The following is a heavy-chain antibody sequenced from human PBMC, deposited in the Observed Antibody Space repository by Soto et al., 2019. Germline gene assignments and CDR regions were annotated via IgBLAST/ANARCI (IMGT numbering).Heavy chain of an antibody. Sequence: QVQLQQWGAGLLKPSETLSLTCAVYGGSFSGYYWSWIRQPPGKGLEWIGEINHSGSSNYNPSLKSRFTISVDTSKTQFSPKLSSVTAADTAVYYGATVTCPYYDGMDLWGKGTTVTVYS. J-gene: IGHJ6*04. CDR2: INHSGSS. CDR1: GGSFSGYY. CDR3: ATVTCPYYDGMDL. V-gene: IGHV4-34*01.